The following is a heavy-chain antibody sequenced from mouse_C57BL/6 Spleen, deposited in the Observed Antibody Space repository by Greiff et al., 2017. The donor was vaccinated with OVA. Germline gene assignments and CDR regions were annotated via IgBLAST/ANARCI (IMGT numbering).Heavy chain of an antibody. Sequence: VQLQQSGAELVRPGSSVKLSCKASGYTFTSYWMDWVKQRPGQGLEWIGNIYPSDSATHYNQKFKDKATLTVDKSSSTAYMQLSSLTSEDSAVYYCARRAYGSSYGYFDYWGQGTTLTVSS. CDR2: IYPSDSAT. V-gene: IGHV1-61*01. CDR1: GYTFTSYW. D-gene: IGHD1-1*01. J-gene: IGHJ2*01. CDR3: ARRAYGSSYGYFDY.